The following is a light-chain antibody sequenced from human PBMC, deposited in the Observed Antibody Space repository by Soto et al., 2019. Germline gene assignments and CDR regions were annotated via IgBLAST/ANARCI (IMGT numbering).Light chain of an antibody. CDR2: DTN. Sequence: QAVVTQEPSLTVSPGGTVTLTCASSTGAVTSGYHSSWFQQRPGQPPRALMYDTNYKHSWTPARFSGSLFGGKAALTLSGAQPEDEAEYYCLLYPGGGWVFGGGTKLTVL. J-gene: IGLJ3*02. V-gene: IGLV7-43*01. CDR3: LLYPGGGWV. CDR1: TGAVTSGYH.